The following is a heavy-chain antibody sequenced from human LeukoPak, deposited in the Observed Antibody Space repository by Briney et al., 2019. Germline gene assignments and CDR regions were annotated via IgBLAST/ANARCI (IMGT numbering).Heavy chain of an antibody. D-gene: IGHD4-17*01. J-gene: IGHJ4*02. CDR3: ARDQYGDATPDY. CDR1: GYTFTGYY. Sequence: ASVKVSCKASGYTFTGYYMHWVRQAPGQGLEWMGWINPNSGGTNYAQKFQGRVTMTRDTSISTAYMELSRLRSDDTAVYYCARDQYGDATPDYWGQGTLVTVSS. CDR2: INPNSGGT. V-gene: IGHV1-2*02.